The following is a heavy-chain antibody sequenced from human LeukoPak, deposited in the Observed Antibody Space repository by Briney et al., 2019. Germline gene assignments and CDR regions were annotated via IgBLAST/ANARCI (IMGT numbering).Heavy chain of an antibody. D-gene: IGHD3-10*01. CDR1: GFTFSTYG. V-gene: IGHV3-30*18. CDR2: ISYDGRQK. CDR3: AKGTRKSYTPNAFDI. Sequence: GGSLRLSCAASGFTFSTYGMNWVRQAPGKGLEWVAVISYDGRQKYYADSVKGRFTISRDNSKNTLYLQMNSLRAEDTAVYYCAKGTRKSYTPNAFDIWGQGTMVTVSS. J-gene: IGHJ3*02.